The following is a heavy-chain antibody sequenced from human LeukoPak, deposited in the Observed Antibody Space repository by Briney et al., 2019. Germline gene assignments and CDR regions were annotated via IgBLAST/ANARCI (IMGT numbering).Heavy chain of an antibody. J-gene: IGHJ6*02. V-gene: IGHV5-51*01. Sequence: GESLKISCKGSGYSFTSYWIGWVRQMLGKGLEWMGIIYPGDSDTRYSPSFQGQVTISADKSISTAYLQWSSLKASDTAMYYCARRLRQCSSTSCYFYGMDVWGQGTTVTVSS. CDR1: GYSFTSYW. D-gene: IGHD2-2*01. CDR3: ARRLRQCSSTSCYFYGMDV. CDR2: IYPGDSDT.